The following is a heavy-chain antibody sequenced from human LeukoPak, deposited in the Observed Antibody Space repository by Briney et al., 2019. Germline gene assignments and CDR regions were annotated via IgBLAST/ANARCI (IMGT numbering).Heavy chain of an antibody. CDR1: GGSFSVYY. CDR3: ARSSAGTTWSFDY. CDR2: INHSGST. V-gene: IGHV4-34*01. Sequence: PSETLSLTCAVFGGSFSVYYWSWIRQSPGKGLEWIGEINHSGSTNYNPSLKSRVAISVDTSKSQFSLKLSSVTAADTAVYYCARSSAGTTWSFDYWGQGSLVTISS. D-gene: IGHD1-7*01. J-gene: IGHJ4*02.